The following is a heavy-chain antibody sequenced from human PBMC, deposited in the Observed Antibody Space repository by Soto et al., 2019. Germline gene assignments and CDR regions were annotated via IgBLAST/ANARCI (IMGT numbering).Heavy chain of an antibody. Sequence: PSETLSLTCTVSGGSIRNYYWIWIRQPPGKGLQWIGYIYPGGSTKYNSSLKSRATISADTSKNQFSLRLSSVTAADTAVYYCAREVVAPAATYIDYWGKGNLVTLSS. V-gene: IGHV4-59*01. CDR3: AREVVAPAATYIDY. D-gene: IGHD2-15*01. J-gene: IGHJ4*02. CDR1: GGSIRNYY. CDR2: IYPGGST.